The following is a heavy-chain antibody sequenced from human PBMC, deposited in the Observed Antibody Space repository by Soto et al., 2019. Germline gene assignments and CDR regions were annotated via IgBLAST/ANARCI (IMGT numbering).Heavy chain of an antibody. V-gene: IGHV2-26*01. D-gene: IGHD6-13*01. J-gene: IGHJ5*02. CDR1: GFSLSNARMG. CDR3: ARMKAAADRGWFDP. Sequence: QVTLKESGPVLVKPTETLTLTCTVSGFSLSNARMGVSWIRQPPGKALEWLAHIFSNDEKSYSTSLKSRLTIPKDTSKSQVVLTKTNTDPVDTATYYCARMKAAADRGWFDPWGQGTLVTVSS. CDR2: IFSNDEK.